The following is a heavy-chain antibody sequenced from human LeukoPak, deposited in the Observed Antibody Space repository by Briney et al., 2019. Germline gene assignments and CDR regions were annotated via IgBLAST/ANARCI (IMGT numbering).Heavy chain of an antibody. D-gene: IGHD6-6*01. Sequence: GASVKVSCKASGYTFTGYYMHWVRQAPGQGLEWMGWINPNSGGTNYAQKFQGRVTMTRDTSISTAYMELSRLRSDDTAVYYCARDLESSSSSEVPLFDYWGQGTLVTVSS. CDR2: INPNSGGT. V-gene: IGHV1-2*02. J-gene: IGHJ4*02. CDR3: ARDLESSSSSEVPLFDY. CDR1: GYTFTGYY.